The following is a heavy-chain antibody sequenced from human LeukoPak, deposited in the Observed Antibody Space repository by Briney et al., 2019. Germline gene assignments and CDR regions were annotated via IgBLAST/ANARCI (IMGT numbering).Heavy chain of an antibody. D-gene: IGHD2-2*01. V-gene: IGHV4-59*01. CDR1: GGSISSYY. CDR2: IYYSGST. Sequence: SETLSLTCTVSGGSISSYYWSWIRQPPGKGLEWIGYIYYSGSTNYNPSLKSRVPISVDTYKNQFSMKLSSVNAADTDVYYCARFPAYLHAFDIWGQGTMVTVSS. CDR3: ARFPAYLHAFDI. J-gene: IGHJ3*02.